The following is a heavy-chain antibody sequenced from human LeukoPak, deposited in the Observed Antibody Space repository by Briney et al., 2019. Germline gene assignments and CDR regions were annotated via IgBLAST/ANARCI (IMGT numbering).Heavy chain of an antibody. CDR3: ARGTEYYDFWSGYYRAVVAYFDY. CDR2: INHSGST. J-gene: IGHJ4*02. Sequence: LETLSLTCAVYGGSFSGYYWSWIRQPPGKGLEWIGEINHSGSTNYNPSLKSRFTISVDTSKNQFSLKLSSVTAANTAVYYCARGTEYYDFWSGYYRAVVAYFDYWGQGTLVTVSS. CDR1: GGSFSGYY. D-gene: IGHD3-3*01. V-gene: IGHV4-34*01.